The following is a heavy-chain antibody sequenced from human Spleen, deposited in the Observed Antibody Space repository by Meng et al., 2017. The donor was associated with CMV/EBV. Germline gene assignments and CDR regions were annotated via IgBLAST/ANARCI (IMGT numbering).Heavy chain of an antibody. CDR1: GYTFTGYY. Sequence: QVQLVQYGAEVKKPGASVKVSCKASGYTFTGYYMHWVRQAPGQGLEWMGWINPNSGGTNYAQKFQGWVTMTRDTSISTAYMEVRGLRSDDTAVYYCARDVPGKGFDTWGQGTLVTVSS. V-gene: IGHV1-2*04. CDR3: ARDVPGKGFDT. CDR2: INPNSGGT. D-gene: IGHD1-14*01. J-gene: IGHJ5*02.